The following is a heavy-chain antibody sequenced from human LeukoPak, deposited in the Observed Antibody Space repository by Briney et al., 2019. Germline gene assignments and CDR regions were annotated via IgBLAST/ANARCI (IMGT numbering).Heavy chain of an antibody. CDR1: GFTFGDYA. CDR2: IRSRAYGGAT. D-gene: IGHD6-13*01. CDR3: SREGDYSSSWYGTYHFDN. V-gene: IGHV3-49*03. Sequence: PGGSLRLSCTASGFTFGDYAMSWFRQAPGKGLEWVGFIRSRAYGGATEFAASVKGRFTISRDDSESIAYLQMNSLKPEDTAVYYCSREGDYSSSWYGTYHFDNWGQGTQVTVSS. J-gene: IGHJ4*02.